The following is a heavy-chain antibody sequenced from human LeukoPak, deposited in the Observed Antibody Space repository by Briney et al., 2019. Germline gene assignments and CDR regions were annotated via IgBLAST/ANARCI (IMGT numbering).Heavy chain of an antibody. D-gene: IGHD1-1*01. Sequence: GGSLRLSCAASGFTFSNYGMHWVRQAPGKGLEWVALLWYDGANKNYADSVKGRFTISRDNSKNTVYLQMTSLRAEDTALYYCARDPSGSWNDVGTFDYWGQGALVTVSS. J-gene: IGHJ4*02. CDR2: LWYDGANK. CDR1: GFTFSNYG. CDR3: ARDPSGSWNDVGTFDY. V-gene: IGHV3-33*01.